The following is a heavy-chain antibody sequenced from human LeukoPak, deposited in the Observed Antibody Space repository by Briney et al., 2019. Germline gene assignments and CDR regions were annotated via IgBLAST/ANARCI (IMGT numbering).Heavy chain of an antibody. CDR3: AKSSAGPAPPSKIKPEYYYYYMDV. V-gene: IGHV3-23*01. J-gene: IGHJ6*03. CDR2: ISGSGGST. D-gene: IGHD6-6*01. Sequence: PGGSLRLSCAASGFTFSSYGMSWVRQAPGKGLEWVSAISGSGGSTYYADSVKGRFTISRDNSKNTLYLQMNRLRAEDTAVYYCAKSSAGPAPPSKIKPEYYYYYMDVWGKGTTVTISS. CDR1: GFTFSSYG.